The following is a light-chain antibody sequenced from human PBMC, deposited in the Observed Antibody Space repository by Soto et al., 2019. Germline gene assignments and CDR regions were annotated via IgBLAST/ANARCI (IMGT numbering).Light chain of an antibody. CDR3: QAYDYSLTASV. J-gene: IGLJ3*02. V-gene: IGLV1-40*01. CDR2: GNR. CDR1: SSNLGAGYD. Sequence: QSALTQPPSVSGAPGQRVTISCTGNSSNLGAGYDVHWYQQLSGAAPKLVIFGNRNRPSGVPERFSGSKSGTSASLAITGLQAEDEADYYRQAYDYSLTASVFGGGPKLTVL.